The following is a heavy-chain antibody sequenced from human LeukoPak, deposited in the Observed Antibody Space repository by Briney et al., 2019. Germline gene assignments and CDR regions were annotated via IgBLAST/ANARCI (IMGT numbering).Heavy chain of an antibody. CDR3: ARGPNVYYYDSSGYAQHTRFDY. D-gene: IGHD3-22*01. V-gene: IGHV7-4-1*02. CDR2: INTNTGNP. Sequence: ASVKVSCKASGYTFTSYAMNWVRQAPGQGLEWMGWINTNTGNPTYAQGFTGRFVFSLDTSVSTAYLQISSLKAEDTAVYYCARGPNVYYYDSSGYAQHTRFDYWGQGTLVTVSS. J-gene: IGHJ4*02. CDR1: GYTFTSYA.